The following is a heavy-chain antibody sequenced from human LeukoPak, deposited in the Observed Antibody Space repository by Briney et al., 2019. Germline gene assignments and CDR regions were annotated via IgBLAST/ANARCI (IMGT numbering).Heavy chain of an antibody. CDR1: GGSISSYY. V-gene: IGHV4-4*07. CDR2: IYTSGST. D-gene: IGHD3-9*01. J-gene: IGHJ5*02. CDR3: ARRPYYDILTGSNWFDP. Sequence: SETLSLTCTVSGGSISSYYWSWIRQPAGKGLEWIGRIYTSGSTNYNPSLKSRVTMSVDTSKNQFPLKLSSVTAADTAVYYCARRPYYDILTGSNWFDPWGQGTLVTVSS.